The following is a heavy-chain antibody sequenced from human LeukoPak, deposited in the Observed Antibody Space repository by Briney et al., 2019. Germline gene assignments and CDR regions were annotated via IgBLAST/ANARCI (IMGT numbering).Heavy chain of an antibody. V-gene: IGHV3-49*03. CDR1: GFTFGDYA. J-gene: IGHJ3*02. D-gene: IGHD6-19*01. CDR3: TRRLEYSSDAADAFDI. Sequence: QTGGSLRLSCTASGFTFGDYAMSWFRQAPGKGLEWVGFIRSKAYGGTTEYAASVKGRFTISRDDSKSIAYLQMNSLKTEDTAVYYCTRRLEYSSDAADAFDIWGQGTMVTVSS. CDR2: IRSKAYGGTT.